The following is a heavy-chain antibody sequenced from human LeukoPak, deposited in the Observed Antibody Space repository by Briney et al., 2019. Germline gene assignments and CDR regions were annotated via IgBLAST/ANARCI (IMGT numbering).Heavy chain of an antibody. Sequence: SATLSLTCTVSGGSISSYYWSWIRQPPGKGLEWVGYIYNSGSTNYNPSLKSRVTISVDTSKNQFSLKMSSVTAADTAVYYCARVQYCSTTSCPIDPWGQGTLVTVSS. CDR2: IYNSGST. D-gene: IGHD2-2*01. CDR3: ARVQYCSTTSCPIDP. V-gene: IGHV4-59*01. CDR1: GGSISSYY. J-gene: IGHJ5*02.